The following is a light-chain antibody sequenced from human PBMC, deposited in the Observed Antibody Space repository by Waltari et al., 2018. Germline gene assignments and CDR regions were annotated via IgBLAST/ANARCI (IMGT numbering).Light chain of an antibody. CDR1: GPITGAGYD. CDR3: QSYDNDLNGVI. Sequence: HSALTQPPPVSGPPGQRVTIPVPGSGPITGAGYDVHWYQQFPRAAPTLLIYGNTNRPSGVPDRFSGSRSGASASLAITGLQAEDEAYYFCQSYDNDLNGVIFGGGTNLTVL. J-gene: IGLJ2*01. V-gene: IGLV1-40*03. CDR2: GNT.